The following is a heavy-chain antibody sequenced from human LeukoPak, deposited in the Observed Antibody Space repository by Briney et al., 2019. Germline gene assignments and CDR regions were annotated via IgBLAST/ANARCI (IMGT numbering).Heavy chain of an antibody. D-gene: IGHD3-22*01. V-gene: IGHV4-59*01. CDR3: ARGTYYYDSSGYRVHAFDI. Sequence: SETLSLTCTVSDGSISSYYWSWIRQPPGKGLEWIGYIYYSGSTNYNPSLKSRVTISVDTSKNQFSLKLSSVTAADTAVYYCARGTYYYDSSGYRVHAFDIWGQGTMVTVSS. CDR2: IYYSGST. CDR1: DGSISSYY. J-gene: IGHJ3*02.